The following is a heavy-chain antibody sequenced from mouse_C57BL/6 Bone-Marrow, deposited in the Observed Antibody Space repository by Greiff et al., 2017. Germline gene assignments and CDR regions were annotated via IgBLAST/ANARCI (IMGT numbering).Heavy chain of an antibody. Sequence: EVKLQESGPELVKPGASVKISCKASGYSFTDYNMNWVKQSNGQSLEWIGVINPNYGTTSYNQKFKGKATLTVDQSSSTAYMQLNSLTSEDSAVYYCARGYDYDYAMDYGGQGTSVTVSS. J-gene: IGHJ4*01. CDR3: ARGYDYDYAMDY. CDR1: GYSFTDYN. CDR2: INPNYGTT. D-gene: IGHD2-4*01. V-gene: IGHV1-39*01.